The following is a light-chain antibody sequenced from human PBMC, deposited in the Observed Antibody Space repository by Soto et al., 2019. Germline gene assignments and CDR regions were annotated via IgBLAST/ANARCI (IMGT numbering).Light chain of an antibody. CDR3: QQYGSSFT. J-gene: IGKJ3*01. Sequence: EVVLTQSPGTLSLSPGARATLSCRASQFVSSTYLAWYQQRPGQAPRLLIYGASSRATGIPDRFSGGGSETDFTLTISRLESEDSAVYYCQQYGSSFTFGPGTKVDIK. V-gene: IGKV3-20*01. CDR2: GAS. CDR1: QFVSSTY.